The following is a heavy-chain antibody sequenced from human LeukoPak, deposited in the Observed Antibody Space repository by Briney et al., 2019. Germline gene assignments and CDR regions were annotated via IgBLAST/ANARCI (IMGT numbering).Heavy chain of an antibody. Sequence: ESGPVLLQPTQTLTLTCNFSGLSLSSSGMCGRWIRQPPGKGLDWLAPISWDDGNRFSPYLKRRLTITKDTSKNKVVLIMTNMAPVDTGTYYCAHGFIRQAGDFRHWGQGTLVTVSS. CDR2: ISWDDGN. V-gene: IGHV2-5*08. CDR3: AHGFIRQAGDFRH. D-gene: IGHD3-10*01. J-gene: IGHJ1*01. CDR1: GLSLSSSGMC.